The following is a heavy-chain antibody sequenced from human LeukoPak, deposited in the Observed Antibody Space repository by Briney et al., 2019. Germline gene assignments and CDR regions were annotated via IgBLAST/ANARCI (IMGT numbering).Heavy chain of an antibody. CDR3: ARELAVGNYPLYFDY. J-gene: IGHJ4*02. D-gene: IGHD1-7*01. V-gene: IGHV4-4*07. CDR2: IYTSGST. Sequence: SESLSLTCTVSDGSISSYYWSWIRQPAGKGLEWIGRIYTSGSTNYNPSLKSRVTMSVDTSKNQFSLKLSSVTAADTAVYYCARELAVGNYPLYFDYWGQGTLVTVSS. CDR1: DGSISSYY.